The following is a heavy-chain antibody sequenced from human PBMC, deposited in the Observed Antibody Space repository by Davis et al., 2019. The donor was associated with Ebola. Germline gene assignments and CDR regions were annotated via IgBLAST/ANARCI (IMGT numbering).Heavy chain of an antibody. V-gene: IGHV1-46*01. CDR1: GYTFTSYY. CDR3: ARDPYGSGSYYKGGFDY. D-gene: IGHD3-10*01. Sequence: AASVKVSCKASGYTFTSYYMHWVRQAPGQGLEWMGIINPSGGSTSYAQKFQGRVTMTRDTPTSTVYMELSSLRSEDTAVYYCARDPYGSGSYYKGGFDYWGQGTLVTVSS. J-gene: IGHJ4*02. CDR2: INPSGGST.